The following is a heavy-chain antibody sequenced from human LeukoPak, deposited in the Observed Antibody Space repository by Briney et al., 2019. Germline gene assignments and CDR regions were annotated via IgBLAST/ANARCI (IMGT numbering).Heavy chain of an antibody. Sequence: GGSLRLSCAASGFTFSSYGMHWVRQAPGKGLEWVAVISYDGSNKYYADSVKGRFTISRDNSKNTLYLQMNSLRAEDTAVYYCAKDSYGMDVWGQGTTVTVSS. V-gene: IGHV3-30*18. CDR3: AKDSYGMDV. CDR2: ISYDGSNK. J-gene: IGHJ6*02. CDR1: GFTFSSYG.